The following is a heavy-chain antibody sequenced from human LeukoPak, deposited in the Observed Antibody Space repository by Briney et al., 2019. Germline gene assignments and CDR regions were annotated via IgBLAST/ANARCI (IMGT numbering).Heavy chain of an antibody. CDR3: ARGYCSGGSCQGGAFDI. Sequence: ASVKVSCKASGYTFTSYYMHWVRQAPGQGLEWMGIINPSGGSTSYAQKFQGRVTMTRDTSTSTVYMELSSLRSEDTAVYYCARGYCSGGSCQGGAFDIWGQGTMVTVSS. J-gene: IGHJ3*02. CDR1: GYTFTSYY. D-gene: IGHD2-15*01. V-gene: IGHV1-46*01. CDR2: INPSGGST.